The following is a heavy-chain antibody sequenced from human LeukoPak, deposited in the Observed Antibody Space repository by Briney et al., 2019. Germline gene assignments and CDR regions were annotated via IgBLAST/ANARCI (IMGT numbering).Heavy chain of an antibody. J-gene: IGHJ4*02. CDR3: ATDLPARYSSSWYVFDY. D-gene: IGHD6-13*01. Sequence: ASGKVSCKVSGYTLTELSMHWVRQDPGKGLEWMGGFDPEDGETIYAQKFQGRVTMTEDTSTDTAYMELSSLRSEDTAVYYCATDLPARYSSSWYVFDYWGQGTLVTVSS. CDR2: FDPEDGET. V-gene: IGHV1-24*01. CDR1: GYTLTELS.